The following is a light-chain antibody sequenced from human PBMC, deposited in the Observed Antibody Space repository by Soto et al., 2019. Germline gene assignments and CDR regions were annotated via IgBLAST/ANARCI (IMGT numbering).Light chain of an antibody. Sequence: DIQMTQSPSTLSASEGDRVTITCRSSQTISIWLAWYQHKPARPPKLLIDDASSLESGVPSRFSGRGSGTEFTLTISSLQPDDFATYYCQQYNSYWTFGQGTKVDIK. CDR2: DAS. J-gene: IGKJ1*01. CDR3: QQYNSYWT. V-gene: IGKV1-5*01. CDR1: QTISIW.